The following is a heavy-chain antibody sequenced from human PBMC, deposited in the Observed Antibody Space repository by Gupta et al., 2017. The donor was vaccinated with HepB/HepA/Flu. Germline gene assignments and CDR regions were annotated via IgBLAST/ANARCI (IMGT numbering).Heavy chain of an antibody. CDR1: GFTFSSYE. Sequence: EVQLVESGGGLVQPGGSLRLSCAASGFTFSSYEMNWVRQAPGQGLEWVSYISSSGSTIYYADSVKGRFTISRDNAKNSLYLQMNSLRAEDTAVYYCARGEPEYSSSYWNYYYGMDVWGQGTTVTVSS. V-gene: IGHV3-48*03. CDR3: ARGEPEYSSSYWNYYYGMDV. CDR2: ISSSGSTI. D-gene: IGHD6-13*01. J-gene: IGHJ6*02.